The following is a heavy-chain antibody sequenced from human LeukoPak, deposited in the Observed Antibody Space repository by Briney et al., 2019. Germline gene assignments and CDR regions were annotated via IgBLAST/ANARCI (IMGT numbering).Heavy chain of an antibody. V-gene: IGHV3-30*02. D-gene: IGHD5-24*01. Sequence: GGSLKLSCAASGFTFSNFGMHWVRQAPGKGLEWVTFIRYDGTNKYYADSVKGRFTISRDNSKNTLYLQMNSLRVEDTAIYYCAKVEMSTSPGGIDYWGQGTLVTVSS. CDR1: GFTFSNFG. CDR2: IRYDGTNK. CDR3: AKVEMSTSPGGIDY. J-gene: IGHJ4*02.